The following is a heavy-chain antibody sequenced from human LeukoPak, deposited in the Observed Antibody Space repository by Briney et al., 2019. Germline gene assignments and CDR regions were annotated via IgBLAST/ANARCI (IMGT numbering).Heavy chain of an antibody. V-gene: IGHV5-51*01. CDR2: IFPGDSDT. D-gene: IGHD1/OR15-1a*01. J-gene: IGHJ4*02. CDR1: GYSFTSYW. Sequence: GESLKISCKGSGYSFTSYWIGWVRQMPGKGLEWIGIIFPGDSDTTYNPSLQGQVSISADKSINTAYLQWSSLRASDTATYYCATSESQTRFDYWGQGTLVTVSS. CDR3: ATSESQTRFDY.